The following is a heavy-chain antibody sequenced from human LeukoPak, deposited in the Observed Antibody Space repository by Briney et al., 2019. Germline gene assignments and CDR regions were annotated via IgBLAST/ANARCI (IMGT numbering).Heavy chain of an antibody. CDR3: VKEHYYDSSGYSDY. V-gene: IGHV3-23*01. CDR2: ISGGGGRT. CDR1: GFTFNNYA. J-gene: IGHJ4*02. D-gene: IGHD3-22*01. Sequence: GGSLRLSCAASGFTFNNYAMSWVRQAPGKGLEWVSAISGGGGRTYYADSVKGRFTISRDNSKNTLYLQMNSLRAEDTAVYYCVKEHYYDSSGYSDYWGQGTLVTVSS.